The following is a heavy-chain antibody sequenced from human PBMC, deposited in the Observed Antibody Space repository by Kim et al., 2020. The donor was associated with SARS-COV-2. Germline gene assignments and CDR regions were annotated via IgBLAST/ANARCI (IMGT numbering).Heavy chain of an antibody. Sequence: AESVKGRFTISRDNSKNTLYLQMNSLRAEDTAVYYCAKGSLKGSGWYLYDYWGQGTLVTVSS. V-gene: IGHV3-23*01. D-gene: IGHD6-19*01. J-gene: IGHJ4*02. CDR3: AKGSLKGSGWYLYDY.